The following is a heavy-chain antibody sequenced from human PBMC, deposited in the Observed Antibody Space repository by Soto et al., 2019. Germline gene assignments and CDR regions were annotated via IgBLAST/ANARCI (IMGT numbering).Heavy chain of an antibody. D-gene: IGHD5-18*01. CDR3: MVTVIGIDY. J-gene: IGHJ4*02. CDR1: GGTLSRYT. V-gene: IGHV1-69*02. CDR2: IIPILTIA. Sequence: QVQLVQSGAEVKKPGSSVKVSCKASGGTLSRYTINWVRQAPGQGLEWMGRIIPILTIANYAQKFQGRFAITADKPTNIAYMELNSLTSKDTAVYYCMVTVIGIDYWGQGTLVTVSS.